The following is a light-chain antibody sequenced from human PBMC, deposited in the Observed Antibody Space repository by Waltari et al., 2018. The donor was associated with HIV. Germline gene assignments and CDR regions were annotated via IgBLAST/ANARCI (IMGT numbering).Light chain of an antibody. J-gene: IGLJ2*01. CDR1: SSSSGGFKA. Sequence: QSALTQPAFVSGSPGQSITISCSRTSSSSGGFKAVSCYHQSPGITPTLMLYPVSYRPSGVSNRFSGSKSGNTASLTISGLQAEDEADYYCGSSMTNVNMDVFGGGTKLTVL. CDR3: GSSMTNVNMDV. CDR2: PVS. V-gene: IGLV2-14*03.